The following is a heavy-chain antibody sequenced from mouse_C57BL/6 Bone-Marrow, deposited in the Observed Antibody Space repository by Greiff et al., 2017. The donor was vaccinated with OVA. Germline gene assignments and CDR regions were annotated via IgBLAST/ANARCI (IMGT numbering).Heavy chain of an antibody. CDR2: ISSGSSTI. CDR1: GFTFSDYG. V-gene: IGHV5-17*01. Sequence: EVHLVESGGGLVKPGGSLKLSCAASGFTFSDYGMHWVRQAPEKGLEWVAYISSGSSTIYYADTVKGRFTISRDNAKNTLFLQMTSLRSEDTAMYYCARADYYGSSSPVWGTGTTVTGSS. D-gene: IGHD1-1*01. CDR3: ARADYYGSSSPV. J-gene: IGHJ1*03.